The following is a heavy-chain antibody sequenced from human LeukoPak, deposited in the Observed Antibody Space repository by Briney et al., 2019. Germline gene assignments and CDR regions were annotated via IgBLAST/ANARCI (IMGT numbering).Heavy chain of an antibody. CDR1: GGTFSSYA. J-gene: IGHJ4*02. CDR3: ARGDYDFWSGSMDY. CDR2: IIPIFGTA. D-gene: IGHD3-3*01. Sequence: SVKVSCKASGGTFSSYAISWLRQAPGQGLEWMGGIIPIFGTANYAQKFQGRVTITADESTSTAYMELSSLRSEDTAVYYCARGDYDFWSGSMDYWGQGTLVTVSS. V-gene: IGHV1-69*13.